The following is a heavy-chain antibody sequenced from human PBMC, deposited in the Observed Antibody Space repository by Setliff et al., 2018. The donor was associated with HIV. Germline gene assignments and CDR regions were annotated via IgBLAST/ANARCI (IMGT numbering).Heavy chain of an antibody. CDR3: ARSSRVNCGGDCYLFDY. CDR2: IQTSGRT. J-gene: IGHJ4*01. Sequence: ASETLSLTCTVSGGSISNYYWSWIRQPAGKGLEWIGRIQTSGRTNNNPSLKSRVTMSVDTSKNQFSLILTSVTAADTAVYYCARSSRVNCGGDCYLFDYWG. D-gene: IGHD2-21*02. V-gene: IGHV4-4*07. CDR1: GGSISNYY.